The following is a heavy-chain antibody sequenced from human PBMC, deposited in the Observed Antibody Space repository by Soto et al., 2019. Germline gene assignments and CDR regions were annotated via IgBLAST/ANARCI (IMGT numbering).Heavy chain of an antibody. Sequence: GGSLRLSCAASGFTFSSYAMSWVRQSPGKGLEWVSAISGSGGSTYYADSVKGRFTISRDNSKNTLYLQMNSLRAEDTAVYYCAKCLGYCSGGSCSYYYYYYGMDVWGQGTTVTVSS. J-gene: IGHJ6*02. CDR1: GFTFSSYA. CDR3: AKCLGYCSGGSCSYYYYYYGMDV. V-gene: IGHV3-23*01. CDR2: ISGSGGST. D-gene: IGHD2-15*01.